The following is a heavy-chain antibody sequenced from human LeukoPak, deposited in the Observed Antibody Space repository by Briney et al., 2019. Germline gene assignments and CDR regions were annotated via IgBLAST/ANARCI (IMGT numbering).Heavy chain of an antibody. CDR1: GFTFSSYA. J-gene: IGHJ4*02. D-gene: IGHD6-13*01. CDR3: AKDYRIQQLVPVFDY. CDR2: ISGSGGST. Sequence: GGSLRLSCAASGFTFSSYAMSWVRQAPGKGLEWVSAISGSGGSTYYADSVKGRFTISRDNSKNTLYLQMNSLRAEDTAVYYCAKDYRIQQLVPVFDYWGQGTLVTVSS. V-gene: IGHV3-23*01.